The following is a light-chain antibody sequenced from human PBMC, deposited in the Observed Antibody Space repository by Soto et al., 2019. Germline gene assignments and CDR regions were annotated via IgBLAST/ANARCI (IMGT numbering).Light chain of an antibody. J-gene: IGKJ5*01. V-gene: IGKV3-11*01. Sequence: EIVLTQSPDTLALSPGEGSTLSCSASQSLGRYSAWYQQKPGQAPSLLIYDASHRATGIPVRFSGSGSESDFTLTISSLEPEDFAVYYCQQRSYPITFGQGTRLEIK. CDR2: DAS. CDR3: QQRSYPIT. CDR1: QSLGRY.